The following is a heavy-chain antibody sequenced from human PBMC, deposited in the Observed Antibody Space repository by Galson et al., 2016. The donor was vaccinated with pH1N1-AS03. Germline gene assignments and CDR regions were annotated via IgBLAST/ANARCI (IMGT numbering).Heavy chain of an antibody. CDR3: ARDDFNNSGRSL. D-gene: IGHD6-19*01. CDR1: GFTFGSYS. V-gene: IGHV3-21*01. J-gene: IGHJ4*02. Sequence: LRLSCAASGFTFGSYSMNWVRQAPGKGLEWVSSISSSGGYIYYSDSVKGRFTISRDNARNSLYLEMNSLRAEDTAVYYCARDDFNNSGRSLWGQGTLVTVSS. CDR2: ISSSGGYI.